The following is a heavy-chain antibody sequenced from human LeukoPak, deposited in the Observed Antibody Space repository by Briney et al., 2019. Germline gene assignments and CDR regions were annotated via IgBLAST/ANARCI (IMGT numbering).Heavy chain of an antibody. CDR3: AREFGLWFGELRYNWFDP. CDR1: GYSISGGYY. Sequence: SETLSLTCAVSGYSISGGYYWGWIRQPPGKGLEWIGSIYHSGSTYYNPSLKSRVTISVDTSKNQFSLKLSSVTAADTAVYYCAREFGLWFGELRYNWFDPWGQGTLVTVSS. J-gene: IGHJ5*02. V-gene: IGHV4-38-2*02. D-gene: IGHD3-10*01. CDR2: IYHSGST.